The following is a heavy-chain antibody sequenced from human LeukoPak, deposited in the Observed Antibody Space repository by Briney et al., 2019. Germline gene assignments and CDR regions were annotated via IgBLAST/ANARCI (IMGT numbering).Heavy chain of an antibody. V-gene: IGHV3-74*01. CDR1: GFTFSSYW. Sequence: GGSLRLSCAASGFTFSSYWMHWVRQAPGKGLVWVSRINSDGTSTNYADSVKGRFTISRDNAKNTLYLQMDSLRAEDTAVYYCAKGLGYSYGYFDYWAREPWSPSPQ. J-gene: IGHJ4*02. CDR3: AKGLGYSYGYFDY. CDR2: INSDGTST. D-gene: IGHD5-18*01.